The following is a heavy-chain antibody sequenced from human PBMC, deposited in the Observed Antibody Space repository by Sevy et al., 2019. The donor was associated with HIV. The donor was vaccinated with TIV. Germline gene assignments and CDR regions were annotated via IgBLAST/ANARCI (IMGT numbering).Heavy chain of an antibody. CDR1: GFTFSSYA. D-gene: IGHD3-9*01. Sequence: GGSLRLSCAASGFTFSSYAMHWVRQAPGKGLEWVAVISYDGSNKYYADSVKGRFTISRDNSKNTLYLQMNSLRAEDTALYYCARGLLYYDILTGYYNGLYYYYGMDVWGQGTTVTVSS. V-gene: IGHV3-30*04. CDR2: ISYDGSNK. CDR3: ARGLLYYDILTGYYNGLYYYYGMDV. J-gene: IGHJ6*02.